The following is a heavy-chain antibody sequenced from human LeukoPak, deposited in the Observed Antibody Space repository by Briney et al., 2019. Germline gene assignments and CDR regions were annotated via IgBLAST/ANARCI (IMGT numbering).Heavy chain of an antibody. D-gene: IGHD5-12*01. J-gene: IGHJ4*02. Sequence: GGSLRLSCAASGFTFSSYSMNWVRQAPGKGLEWVAVISYDGSNEYYADSVKGRFTISRDNSKNTLYLQMNSLRAEDTAVYYCAVGWLRFDYWGQGTLVTVSS. V-gene: IGHV3-30*03. CDR3: AVGWLRFDY. CDR2: ISYDGSNE. CDR1: GFTFSSYS.